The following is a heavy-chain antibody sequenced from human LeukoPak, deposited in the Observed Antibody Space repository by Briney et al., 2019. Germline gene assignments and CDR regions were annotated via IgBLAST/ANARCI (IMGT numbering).Heavy chain of an antibody. D-gene: IGHD4-17*01. CDR2: ISNDGRTK. J-gene: IGHJ4*02. Sequence: PGRSLSLSCAVSGFTFSSYAMHWVCQAPGKGLKWVAVISNDGRTKYYADSVKGRFTISRDNSKNTLYLQMNSLRAEDTAMYYCAKIETRMTTVTSFDYWGQGTLVTVSS. CDR1: GFTFSSYA. V-gene: IGHV3-30*18. CDR3: AKIETRMTTVTSFDY.